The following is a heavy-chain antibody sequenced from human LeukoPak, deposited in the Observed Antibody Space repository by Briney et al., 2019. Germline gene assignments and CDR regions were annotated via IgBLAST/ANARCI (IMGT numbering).Heavy chain of an antibody. D-gene: IGHD2-8*02. CDR1: GFTFSSHV. CDR3: AKSLPESGADS. J-gene: IGHJ5*01. CDR2: ISPGGGFP. V-gene: IGHV3-23*01. Sequence: GGSPRLSCAASGFTFSSHVMNWVRQAPGRGLEWVSTISPGGGFPYYADSVKGRFTIARDNSKNTLYLQMNSLRAEDTGLYYCAKSLPESGADSWGQGALVTVSS.